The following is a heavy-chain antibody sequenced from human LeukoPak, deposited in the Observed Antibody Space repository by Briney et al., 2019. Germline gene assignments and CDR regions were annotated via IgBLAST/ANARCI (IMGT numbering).Heavy chain of an antibody. J-gene: IGHJ4*02. Sequence: SETLSLTCTVSGGSISSGGYYWSWIRQHPGKGLEWIGYIYYSGSTYYNPSLKSRATISVDTSKNQFSLKLSSVTAADTAVYYCASLIVVVPAAIDGYYFDYWGQGTLVTVSS. V-gene: IGHV4-31*03. CDR3: ASLIVVVPAAIDGYYFDY. D-gene: IGHD2-2*02. CDR1: GGSISSGGYY. CDR2: IYYSGST.